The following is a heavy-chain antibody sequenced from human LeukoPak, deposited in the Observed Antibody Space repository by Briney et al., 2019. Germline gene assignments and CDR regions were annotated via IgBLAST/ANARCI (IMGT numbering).Heavy chain of an antibody. D-gene: IGHD6-13*01. Sequence: GRSLRLSCAASGFTFSSYGMHWVRQAPGKGLEWVAVISYDGSNKYYADPVKGRFTISRDNSKNTLYLQMNSLRAEDTAVYYCAKDLVIAAAGTDWGQGTLVTVSS. V-gene: IGHV3-30*18. J-gene: IGHJ4*02. CDR1: GFTFSSYG. CDR2: ISYDGSNK. CDR3: AKDLVIAAAGTD.